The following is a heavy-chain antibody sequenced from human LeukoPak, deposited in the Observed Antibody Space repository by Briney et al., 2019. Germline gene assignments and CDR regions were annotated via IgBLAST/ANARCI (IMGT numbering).Heavy chain of an antibody. CDR1: GGSISSSSYY. D-gene: IGHD6-19*01. CDR2: IYYSGST. CDR3: ARGAGSDWANPFDI. Sequence: SETLSLTCTVSGGSISSSSYYWGWIRQPPGKGLEWIGTIYYSGSTYYNPSLKSRLIISIDTSKNQFSLKLSSVTAADTAVYYCARGAGSDWANPFDIWGQGTMVTVSS. J-gene: IGHJ3*02. V-gene: IGHV4-39*01.